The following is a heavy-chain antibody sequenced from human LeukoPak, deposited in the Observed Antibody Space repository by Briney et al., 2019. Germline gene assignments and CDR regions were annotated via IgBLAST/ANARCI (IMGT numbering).Heavy chain of an antibody. CDR2: IYYSGST. V-gene: IGHV4-30-4*08. CDR3: ARVSRDFEPENAFDI. D-gene: IGHD1-14*01. Sequence: SETLSLTCTVSGGSISSGDYYWSWIRQPPGKGLEWIGYIYYSGSTYYNPSLKSRVTISVDTSKNQFSLKLSSVTAADTAVYYCARVSRDFEPENAFDIWDQGTMVTVSS. CDR1: GGSISSGDYY. J-gene: IGHJ3*02.